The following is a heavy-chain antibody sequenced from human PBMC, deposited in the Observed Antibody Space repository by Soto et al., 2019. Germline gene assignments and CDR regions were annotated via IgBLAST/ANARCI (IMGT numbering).Heavy chain of an antibody. CDR2: ISGGSSVT. D-gene: IGHD3-10*01. CDR3: AKVLSKNYYYPFDF. CDR1: GFTFSDYA. V-gene: IGHV3-23*01. J-gene: IGHJ4*02. Sequence: HLGGSLRLSCTASGFTFSDYAMTWVRQAPGKGLEWVSTISGGSSVTYYGDSVKGRFTISRDNAKKTLFLQLNRLSAEDTATYYCAKVLSKNYYYPFDFWGQGTQVTVSS.